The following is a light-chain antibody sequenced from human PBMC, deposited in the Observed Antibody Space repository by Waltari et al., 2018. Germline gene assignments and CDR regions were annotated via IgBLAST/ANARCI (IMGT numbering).Light chain of an antibody. CDR1: RSDIGNNY. J-gene: IGLJ2*01. V-gene: IGLV1-47*01. CDR3: ASWDDRLGGVL. Sequence: QSVLTQPPSASGTPGQKVTMSCSGGRSDIGNNYVYWYQQLPGTTPKLLIYRNTQRPSGGPDRISASKSGTSASLAISGRRSEDEAIYYCASWDDRLGGVLFGGGTKLTVL. CDR2: RNT.